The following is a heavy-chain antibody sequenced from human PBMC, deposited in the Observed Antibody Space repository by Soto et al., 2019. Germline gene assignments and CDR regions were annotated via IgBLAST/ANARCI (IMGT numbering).Heavy chain of an antibody. J-gene: IGHJ4*02. CDR3: ARIPSTGPYYFDY. D-gene: IGHD1-1*01. CDR1: GYSFTSYW. CDR2: IYPGDSGT. V-gene: IGHV5-51*01. Sequence: PGESLKISCKASGYSFTSYWIGWVRQMPGKGLEWMGIIYPGDSGTRYSPSFQGQVTISADKSISTASLQWSSLKASDTAMYYCARIPSTGPYYFDYWGQGTLVTVSS.